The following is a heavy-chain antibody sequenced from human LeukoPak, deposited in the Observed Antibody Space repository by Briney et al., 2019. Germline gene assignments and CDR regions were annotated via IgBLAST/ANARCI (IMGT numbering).Heavy chain of an antibody. CDR2: ISGSGGST. CDR1: GFTFSSYA. V-gene: IGHV3-23*01. D-gene: IGHD3-3*01. J-gene: IGHJ4*02. Sequence: PGGSLRLSCAASGFTFSSYAMSWVRQVPGKGLEWVSAISGSGGSTYYADSVKGRFTISRDNSKNTLYLQMNSLRAEDTAVYYCAKASSYDFWSGYSYYFDYWGQGTLVTVSS. CDR3: AKASSYDFWSGYSYYFDY.